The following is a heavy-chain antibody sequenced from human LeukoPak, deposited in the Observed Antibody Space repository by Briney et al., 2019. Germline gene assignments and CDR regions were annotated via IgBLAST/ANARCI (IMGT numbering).Heavy chain of an antibody. CDR3: AGSTVTRPAEYFQH. J-gene: IGHJ1*01. CDR2: IIPIFGTA. V-gene: IGHV1-69*13. D-gene: IGHD4-17*01. Sequence: SVKVSCKASGGTFSSYAISWVRQAPGQGLEWMGGIIPIFGTANYAQKFQGRVTITADESTSTAYMELSSLSSEDTAVYYCAGSTVTRPAEYFQHWGQGTLVTVSS. CDR1: GGTFSSYA.